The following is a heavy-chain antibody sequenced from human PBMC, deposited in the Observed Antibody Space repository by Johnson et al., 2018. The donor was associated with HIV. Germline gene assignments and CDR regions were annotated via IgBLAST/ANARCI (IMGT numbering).Heavy chain of an antibody. CDR2: ISYDGSNK. J-gene: IGHJ3*02. Sequence: HVQLVESGGGVVQPGRSVRLSCAASGFSLRTYAMHWVRQPPGKGLDWVAVISYDGSNKYYADSVKGRFTISRENAKNSLYLQMNSLRAGDTAVYYCARGGLYIQFWAFDAFDIWGQGTMVTVSS. CDR1: GFSLRTYA. D-gene: IGHD4-11*01. V-gene: IGHV3-30*07. CDR3: ARGGLYIQFWAFDAFDI.